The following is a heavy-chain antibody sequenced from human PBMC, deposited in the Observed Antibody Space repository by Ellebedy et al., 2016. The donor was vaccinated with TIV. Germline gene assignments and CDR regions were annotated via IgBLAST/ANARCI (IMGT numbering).Heavy chain of an antibody. Sequence: ASVKVSCKASGFAFASYSFSWVRQAPGQGLEWMGWISAYTGDTNYAQRFQGRLTVTTDTSTSTAYLALRSLRSDDTAVYYCARDMVQGMVARYLWFDYWGQGTLVTVSS. D-gene: IGHD5-12*01. CDR1: GFAFASYS. CDR2: ISAYTGDT. V-gene: IGHV1-18*01. CDR3: ARDMVQGMVARYLWFDY. J-gene: IGHJ4*02.